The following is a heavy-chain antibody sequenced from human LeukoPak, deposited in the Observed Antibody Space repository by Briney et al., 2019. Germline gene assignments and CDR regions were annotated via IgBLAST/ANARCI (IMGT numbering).Heavy chain of an antibody. J-gene: IGHJ4*02. D-gene: IGHD3-22*01. CDR1: GFTFSSYG. CDR2: ISYDGSNK. V-gene: IGHV3-30*18. CDR3: AKEPHYYYDSSGYYDY. Sequence: GGSLRLSCEASGFTFSSYGIHWVHQAPGKGLEWVAVISYDGSNKYYADSVKGRFTISRDNSKNTLYLQMNSLRAEDTAVYYCAKEPHYYYDSSGYYDYWGQGTLVTVSS.